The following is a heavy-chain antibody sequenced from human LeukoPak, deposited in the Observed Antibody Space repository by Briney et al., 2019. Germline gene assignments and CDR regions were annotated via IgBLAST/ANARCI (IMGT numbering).Heavy chain of an antibody. CDR1: GFTFSNYA. CDR3: ASLWFGELLDS. Sequence: AGGSLRLSCAASGFTFSNYALSWVRQAPGKGLERVSTISGSGGTTYYADSVKGRSTISRDNSKNTLYLQLSSLRAEDTAVYYCASLWFGELLDSWGQGTLVTVSS. V-gene: IGHV3-23*01. D-gene: IGHD3-10*01. J-gene: IGHJ4*02. CDR2: ISGSGGTT.